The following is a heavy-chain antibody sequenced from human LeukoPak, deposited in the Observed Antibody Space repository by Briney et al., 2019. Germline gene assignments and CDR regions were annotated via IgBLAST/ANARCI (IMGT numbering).Heavy chain of an antibody. CDR3: AREVPYYYDSSGYYSFDHYYYYGMDV. V-gene: IGHV1-18*01. D-gene: IGHD3-22*01. J-gene: IGHJ6*02. CDR2: ISAYNGNT. CDR1: GYTFTSYG. Sequence: ASVKVSCKASGYTFTSYGISWVRQATGQGLEWMGWISAYNGNTNYAQKLQGRVTMTTDTSTSTAYMELRSLRSDDTAVYYCAREVPYYYDSSGYYSFDHYYYYGMDVWGQGTTVTVSS.